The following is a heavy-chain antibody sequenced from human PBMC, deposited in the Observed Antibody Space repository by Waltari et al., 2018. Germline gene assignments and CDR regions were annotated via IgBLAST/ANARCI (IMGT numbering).Heavy chain of an antibody. CDR1: GYTFTSYA. CDR2: INAGNGNT. Sequence: QVQLVQSGAEVKKPGASVKVSCKASGYTFTSYAMHWVRQAPGQRLEWMGWINAGNGNTKYSQKFQGRVTITRDTSASTAYMELSSLRSEDTAVYYCARDKSIYRAFDYWGQGTLVTVSS. CDR3: ARDKSIYRAFDY. J-gene: IGHJ4*02. D-gene: IGHD1-26*01. V-gene: IGHV1-3*01.